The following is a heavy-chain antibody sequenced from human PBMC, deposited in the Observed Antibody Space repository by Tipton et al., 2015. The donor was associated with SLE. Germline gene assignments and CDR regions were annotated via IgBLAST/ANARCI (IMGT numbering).Heavy chain of an antibody. CDR2: VSYSGST. V-gene: IGHV4-59*07. Sequence: TLSLTCSVSGGSITDYYWSWIRQPPGKGLEWIGYVSYSGSTNYNPSLQSRVTISVDTSKNQFSLKLRSVTAADTAVYYCARLPDYFDHWGQGALVTVSS. CDR3: ARLPDYFDH. CDR1: GGSITDYY. J-gene: IGHJ4*02.